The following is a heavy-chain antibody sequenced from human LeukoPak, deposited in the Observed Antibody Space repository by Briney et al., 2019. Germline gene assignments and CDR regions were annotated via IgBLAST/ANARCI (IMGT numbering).Heavy chain of an antibody. V-gene: IGHV4-59*01. D-gene: IGHD6-13*01. CDR2: IYYSGST. J-gene: IGHJ2*01. CDR3: ARGSSWYGWYFDL. Sequence: PSETLSLTCTVSGGSISSYYWSWIRQPPGKGLEWIGYIYYSGSTNYNPSLKSRVTISVDTSKNQSSLKLSSVTAADTAVYYCARGSSWYGWYFDLWGRGTLVTVSS. CDR1: GGSISSYY.